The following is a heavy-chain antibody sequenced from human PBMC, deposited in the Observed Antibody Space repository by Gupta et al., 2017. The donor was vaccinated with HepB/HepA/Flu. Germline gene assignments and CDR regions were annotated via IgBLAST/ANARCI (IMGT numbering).Heavy chain of an antibody. D-gene: IGHD2-15*01. V-gene: IGHV4-30-4*01. J-gene: IGHJ6*02. CDR2: IHNSGST. CDR3: ASQLYCSGGSCPGVLDV. Sequence: QVQLQESGPGLVKPSQTLSLTCTVSGCSISSDNYYWSLIRQPPGKGLEWIGYIHNSGSTFYNPSLKSRVTLSVDTSNNQFSLRLSSVTAADPAVYYCASQLYCSGGSCPGVLDVWGQGTTVTVSS. CDR1: GCSISSDNYY.